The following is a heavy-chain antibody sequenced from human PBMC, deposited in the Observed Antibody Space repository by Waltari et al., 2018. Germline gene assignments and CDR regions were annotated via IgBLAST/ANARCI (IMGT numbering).Heavy chain of an antibody. D-gene: IGHD3-3*01. Sequence: QVQLQQWGAGLLKPSETLSLTCAVYGGSFSGYYWSWIRQPPGKGRGWIGEINHSGSTNYNPSLKSRVTISVDTSKNQFSLKLSSVTAADTAVYYCARGRGITIFGVVIIGSNWFDPWGQGTLVTVSS. CDR1: GGSFSGYY. CDR2: INHSGST. J-gene: IGHJ5*02. V-gene: IGHV4-34*01. CDR3: ARGRGITIFGVVIIGSNWFDP.